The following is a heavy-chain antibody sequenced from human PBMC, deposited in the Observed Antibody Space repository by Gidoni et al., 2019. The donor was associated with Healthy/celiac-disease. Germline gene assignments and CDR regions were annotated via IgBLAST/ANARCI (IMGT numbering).Heavy chain of an antibody. CDR2: INHSGST. CDR3: ARVWGPWHAWGEWSIDAFDI. J-gene: IGHJ3*02. D-gene: IGHD3-16*01. Sequence: QLQQWGAGLLKPSETLSLTCAVYGGSFSGYYWSWIRQPPGKGLEWIGEINHSGSTNYNPSLKSRVTISVDTSKNQFSLKLSSVTAADTAVYYCARVWGPWHAWGEWSIDAFDIWGQGTMVTVSS. V-gene: IGHV4-34*01. CDR1: GGSFSGYY.